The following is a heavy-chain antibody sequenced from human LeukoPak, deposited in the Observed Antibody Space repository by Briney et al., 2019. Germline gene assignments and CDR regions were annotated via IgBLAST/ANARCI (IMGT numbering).Heavy chain of an antibody. CDR3: ARGGFCSGGTCYGRMPFDY. J-gene: IGHJ4*02. V-gene: IGHV4-34*01. Sequence: SETLSLTCVVYGGSFNDYYWSWIRQPPGKGLEWIGEINHSGSTNYNPSLKSRVTILVDTSKNQFSLKLNSVTAADTAMFYCARGGFCSGGTCYGRMPFDYWGQGTLVTVSS. D-gene: IGHD2-15*01. CDR2: INHSGST. CDR1: GGSFNDYY.